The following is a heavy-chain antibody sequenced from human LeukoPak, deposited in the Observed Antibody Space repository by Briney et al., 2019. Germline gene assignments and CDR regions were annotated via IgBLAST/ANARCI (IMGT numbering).Heavy chain of an antibody. Sequence: GGSLRLSCAASGFTVSSNYMSWVRQAPGKGLEWVSVIYSGGSTHYADSVKGRFTISRDNSKNTLYLQMNSLRAEDTAVYYCHSMIVVVITTVVYYFDYWGQGTLVTVSS. D-gene: IGHD3-22*01. CDR2: IYSGGST. V-gene: IGHV3-66*01. J-gene: IGHJ4*02. CDR1: GFTVSSNY. CDR3: HSMIVVVITTVVYYFDY.